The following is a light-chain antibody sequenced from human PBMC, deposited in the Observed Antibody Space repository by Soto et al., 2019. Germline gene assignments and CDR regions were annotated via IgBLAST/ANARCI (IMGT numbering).Light chain of an antibody. J-gene: IGLJ1*01. CDR3: LSFAISSTYV. CDR2: DVS. CDR1: SSDVGAYNY. V-gene: IGLV2-14*01. Sequence: QSALTQPASVSGSPGQSITISCTGTSSDVGAYNYVSWYQQHPGKAPKVMIYDVSNWPSGVSDRFSGSKSGNTASLTISGLQAEDEADYYCLSFAISSTYVFGTGTKLTVL.